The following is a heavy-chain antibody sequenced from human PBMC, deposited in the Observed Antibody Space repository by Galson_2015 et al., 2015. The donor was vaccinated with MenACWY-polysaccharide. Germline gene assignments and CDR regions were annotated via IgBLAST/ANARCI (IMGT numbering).Heavy chain of an antibody. Sequence: SLRLSCAASGFTFSTEAMNWVRQAPGKGLEWVSLISGSGDSTYYGNSVRGRFTISRDNSKNTLYLQMNSLRADDTAVYYCARTPSGAYYIAFDIWGQGTRVTVPS. V-gene: IGHV3-23*01. CDR3: ARTPSGAYYIAFDI. CDR2: ISGSGDST. D-gene: IGHD1-26*01. J-gene: IGHJ3*02. CDR1: GFTFSTEA.